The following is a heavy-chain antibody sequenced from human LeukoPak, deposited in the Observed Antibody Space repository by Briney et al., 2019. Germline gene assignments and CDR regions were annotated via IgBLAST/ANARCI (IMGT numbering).Heavy chain of an antibody. CDR2: INTDGSLT. D-gene: IGHD1-26*01. V-gene: IGHV3-74*01. CDR1: GFTFSTYW. CDR3: ARIIVGATGIGY. J-gene: IGHJ4*02. Sequence: GGSLRLSCAVSGFTFSTYWMHWVRQAPGKGLVWVSRINTDGSLTNYADSVKGRFTMSRDNAKNTLYLQMNSLRAEDTAVYYCARIIVGATGIGYWGQGTLVTVSS.